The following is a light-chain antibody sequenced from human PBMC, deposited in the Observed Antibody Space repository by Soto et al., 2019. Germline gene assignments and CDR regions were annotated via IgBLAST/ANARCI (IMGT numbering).Light chain of an antibody. CDR3: SSYTSSDSVV. CDR2: DVN. V-gene: IGLV2-14*03. CDR1: SSDVGGYNF. J-gene: IGLJ2*01. Sequence: QSALTQPASVSGSPGQSITISCTGTSSDVGGYNFVSWYQHHPGKAPKVIVYDVNNRPSGTSNRFSGSKSGDTASLTISGLQAEDEADYFCSSYTSSDSVVFGGGTKLTVL.